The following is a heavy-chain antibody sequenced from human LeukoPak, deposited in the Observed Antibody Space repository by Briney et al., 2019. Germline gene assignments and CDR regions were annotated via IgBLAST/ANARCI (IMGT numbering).Heavy chain of an antibody. J-gene: IGHJ6*03. CDR3: AREQQLVHTYYYYYYYMDV. V-gene: IGHV1-69*06. CDR1: GGTFSSYA. CDR2: IIPIFGTA. D-gene: IGHD6-13*01. Sequence: SVKVSCKASGGTFSSYAISWVRQAPGQGLEWMGGIIPIFGTANYAQKFQGRVTITADKSTSTAYMELSRLRSDDTAVYYCAREQQLVHTYYYYYYYMDVWGKGTTVTVSS.